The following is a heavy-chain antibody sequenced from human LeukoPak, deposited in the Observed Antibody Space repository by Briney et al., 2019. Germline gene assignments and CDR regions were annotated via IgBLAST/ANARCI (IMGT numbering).Heavy chain of an antibody. CDR3: ARGAPYYDFWSGYHDDAFDI. CDR2: IYYTGST. CDR1: GGSISSTIYY. J-gene: IGHJ3*02. Sequence: DPSETLSLTCTVSGGSISSTIYYWGWIRQPPGKGLEWIGSIYYTGSTYYNPSLKSRVTISVDTSKNQFSLKLSSVTAADTAVYYCARGAPYYDFWSGYHDDAFDIWGQGTMVTVSS. D-gene: IGHD3-3*01. V-gene: IGHV4-39*07.